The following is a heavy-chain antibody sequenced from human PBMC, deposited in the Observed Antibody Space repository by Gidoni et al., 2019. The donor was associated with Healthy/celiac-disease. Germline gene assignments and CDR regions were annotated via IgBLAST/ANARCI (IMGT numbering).Heavy chain of an antibody. CDR1: GFTFSSYS. CDR3: ARGGGSYYYYGMDV. V-gene: IGHV3-21*01. Sequence: EVQLVESGGGLVKPGGSLRLSCAASGFTFSSYSMNWVRQAPGKGLEWVSSSSSSSSYIYYADSVKGRFTISRDNAKNSLYLQMNSLRAEDTAVYYCARGGGSYYYYGMDVWGQGTTVTVSS. D-gene: IGHD3-10*01. J-gene: IGHJ6*02. CDR2: SSSSSSYI.